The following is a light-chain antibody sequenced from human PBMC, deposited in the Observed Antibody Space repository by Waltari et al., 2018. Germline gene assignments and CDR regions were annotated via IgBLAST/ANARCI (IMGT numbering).Light chain of an antibody. J-gene: IGKJ1*01. CDR3: QQYSSAPWT. V-gene: IGKV1-12*01. CDR1: QGISSW. Sequence: DIQMTQSPSSLSASVGDRVTMTCRASQGISSWLAWYQQKPGKAPKLLIYKASKLQSGVPSSFSGSGSGTDFTLTISSLQPEDIATYFCQQYSSAPWTFGQGTKVEIK. CDR2: KAS.